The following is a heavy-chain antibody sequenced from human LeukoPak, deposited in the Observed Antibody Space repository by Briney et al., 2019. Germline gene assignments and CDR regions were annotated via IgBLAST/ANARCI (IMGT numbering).Heavy chain of an antibody. Sequence: GGSLRLSCAASGFTFSDYYMSWIRPAPGKGLEWVSYISSSSSYTNYADSVKGRFTISRDNAKNSLYLQMNSLRAEDTAVYYCARVPRDDYGDPYYFDYWGQGTLVTVSS. CDR1: GFTFSDYY. J-gene: IGHJ4*02. CDR2: ISSSSSYT. D-gene: IGHD4-17*01. V-gene: IGHV3-11*06. CDR3: ARVPRDDYGDPYYFDY.